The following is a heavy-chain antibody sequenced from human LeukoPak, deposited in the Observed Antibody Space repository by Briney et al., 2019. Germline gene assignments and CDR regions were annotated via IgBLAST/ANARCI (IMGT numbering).Heavy chain of an antibody. D-gene: IGHD6-13*01. CDR1: GFSFSDYY. V-gene: IGHV3-11*01. CDR3: ARASSSWSTRRYFDF. Sequence: GGSLRLSCVASGFSFSDYYMTWIRQAPGKGLEWISYISSSGSTIYYADSVKGRFTISRDNAKNSLYLQMNSLRAEDTAVYYCARASSSWSTRRYFDFWGQGTLVTVSS. J-gene: IGHJ4*02. CDR2: ISSSGSTI.